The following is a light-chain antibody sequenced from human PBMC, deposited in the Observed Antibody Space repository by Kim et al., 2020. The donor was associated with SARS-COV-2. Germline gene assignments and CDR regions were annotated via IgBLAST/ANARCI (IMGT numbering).Light chain of an antibody. V-gene: IGKV1-16*01. Sequence: DTQMTQSPSSLSASVGDRVIITCWASQGIANNVAWFQQKPGKAPKSLVYAASSLESGVPSRFSGSGSGTDFILTISSLQPEDYATYYCQQYAGYPRTFGQGTKVDIK. CDR2: AAS. CDR3: QQYAGYPRT. J-gene: IGKJ1*01. CDR1: QGIANN.